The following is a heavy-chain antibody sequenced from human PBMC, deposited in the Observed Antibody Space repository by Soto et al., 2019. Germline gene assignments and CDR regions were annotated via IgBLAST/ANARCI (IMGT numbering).Heavy chain of an antibody. Sequence: SETLSLTCAVYGGSFSGYYWSWIRQPPGKGLEWIGEINHSGSTNYNPSLKSRVTISVDTSKNQFSLKLSSVTAADTAVYYRASITMVRELGDWFDPWGQGTLVTVYS. V-gene: IGHV4-34*01. D-gene: IGHD3-10*02. CDR3: ASITMVRELGDWFDP. J-gene: IGHJ5*02. CDR1: GGSFSGYY. CDR2: INHSGST.